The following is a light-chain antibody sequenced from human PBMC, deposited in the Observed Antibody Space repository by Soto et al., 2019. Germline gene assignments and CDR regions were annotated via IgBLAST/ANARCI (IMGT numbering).Light chain of an antibody. V-gene: IGKV3-20*01. CDR3: QHYGSSAYT. J-gene: IGKJ2*01. CDR1: QSVSSNY. Sequence: EIVLTQSPGTLSLSPGERATLSCRASQSVSSNYLAWYQQKPGQAPRLLIYGASSRATGIPDRFSGSGSGTDFTLTISRLEPEDFAVYYCQHYGSSAYTFGQGTTLEIK. CDR2: GAS.